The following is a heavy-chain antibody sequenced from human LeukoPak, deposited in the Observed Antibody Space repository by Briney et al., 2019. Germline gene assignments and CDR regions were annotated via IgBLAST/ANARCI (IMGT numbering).Heavy chain of an antibody. CDR2: IRYDGSNK. J-gene: IGHJ4*02. D-gene: IGHD5-18*01. CDR3: AKEFVDTAMVRGFDY. Sequence: GRSLKLSCAASGFAFRTYSMHWVRQAPGKGLEWVAFIRYDGSNKYYADSVKGRFTISRDNSKNTLYLQMNSLRAEDTAVYYCAKEFVDTAMVRGFDYWGQGTLVTVSS. V-gene: IGHV3-30*02. CDR1: GFAFRTYS.